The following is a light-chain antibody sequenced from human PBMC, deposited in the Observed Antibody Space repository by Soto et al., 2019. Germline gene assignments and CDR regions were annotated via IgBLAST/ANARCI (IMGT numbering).Light chain of an antibody. CDR3: CSYAGSSSYV. V-gene: IGLV2-23*02. CDR2: NVY. CDR1: SSDVGAYNF. Sequence: QSALTQPASVSGSPGQSITISCTGTSSDVGAYNFVSWHQQHPGKAPKLMIYNVYDRPSGISYRFFGSKSGNTASLTISGLQAEDEADYHCCSYAGSSSYVFGTGTKLTVL. J-gene: IGLJ1*01.